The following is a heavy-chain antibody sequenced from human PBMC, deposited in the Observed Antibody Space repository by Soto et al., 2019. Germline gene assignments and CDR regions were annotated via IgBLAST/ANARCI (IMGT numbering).Heavy chain of an antibody. J-gene: IGHJ3*02. D-gene: IGHD1-20*01. CDR1: GFTFSSYS. V-gene: IGHV3-21*01. CDR2: ISSSSSYI. Sequence: EVQLVESGGGLVKPGGSLRLSCAASGFTFSSYSMNWVRQAPGKGLEWVSSISSSSSYIYYADSVKGRFTISRDNAKNSLYLQMNSLRAEDTAVYYCARDLGHNWNDHAFDIWGQGTMVTVSS. CDR3: ARDLGHNWNDHAFDI.